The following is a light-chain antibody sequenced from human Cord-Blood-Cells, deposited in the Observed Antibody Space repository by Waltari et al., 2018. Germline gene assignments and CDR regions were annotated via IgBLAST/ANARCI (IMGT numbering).Light chain of an antibody. CDR3: QQSYSTPYT. J-gene: IGKJ2*01. V-gene: IGKV1-39*01. Sequence: DIQMTQSPSSLSASVGDRVTITCRASQSISSYLNWYQQKPGKAHKLLIYAASSLQSGVPSRFSGSGSGTDFTHTISSLQPEDFATYYCQQSYSTPYTFGQGTKLEIK. CDR1: QSISSY. CDR2: AAS.